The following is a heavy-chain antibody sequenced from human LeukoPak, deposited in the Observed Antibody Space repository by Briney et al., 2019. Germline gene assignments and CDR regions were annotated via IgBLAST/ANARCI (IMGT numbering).Heavy chain of an antibody. CDR2: IIPIFGTA. CDR3: ARAARTSPDAFDI. CDR1: GGTFISYA. J-gene: IGHJ3*02. Sequence: SVKVSCKASGGTFISYAISWVRQAPGQGLEWMGWIIPIFGTANYAQKFQGRVTITADKSTSTAYMELSSLSSEDTAVYYCARAARTSPDAFDIWGQGTMVTVSS. V-gene: IGHV1-69*06. D-gene: IGHD2-2*01.